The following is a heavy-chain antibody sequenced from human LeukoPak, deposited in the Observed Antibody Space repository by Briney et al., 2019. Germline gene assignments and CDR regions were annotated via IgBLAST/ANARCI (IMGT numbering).Heavy chain of an antibody. CDR1: GGSISSYY. CDR3: ASHYCSSTSCYLDAFDI. V-gene: IGHV4-4*07. J-gene: IGHJ3*02. CDR2: IYTSGST. D-gene: IGHD2-2*01. Sequence: SETLSLTCTVSGGSISSYYWSWIRQPAGKGLEWIGRIYTSGSTNYNPSLKSRVTMSVDTSKNQFSLKLSSVTAADTAVCYCASHYCSSTSCYLDAFDIWGQGTMVTVSS.